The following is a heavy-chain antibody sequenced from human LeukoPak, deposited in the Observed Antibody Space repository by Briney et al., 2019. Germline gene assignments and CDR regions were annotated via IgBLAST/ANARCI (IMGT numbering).Heavy chain of an antibody. CDR1: GLTFSSYT. Sequence: PGGSLRPSCAASGLTFSSYTMNWVRQAPGKGLEWVSSISSSSTYINYADSVKGRFTISRDNAKNSLYLQMTSLRAEDTAVYYCARDRSPGNFDYWGQGTLVTVSS. J-gene: IGHJ4*02. V-gene: IGHV3-21*01. CDR2: ISSSSTYI. CDR3: ARDRSPGNFDY. D-gene: IGHD3-10*01.